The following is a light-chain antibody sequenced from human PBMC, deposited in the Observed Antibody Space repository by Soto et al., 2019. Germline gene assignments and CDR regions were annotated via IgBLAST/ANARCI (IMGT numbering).Light chain of an antibody. J-gene: IGKJ1*01. CDR2: AAS. V-gene: IGKV1-6*01. Sequence: IQMTQSPSSLSSSLGDIVTITCRASQSISSYLNWYQQKPGKAPKLLIYAASSLQSGVPSRFSGSGSGTDFTLTISSLQPEDFATYYCLQDYNYPRTFGQGTKVDIK. CDR1: QSISSY. CDR3: LQDYNYPRT.